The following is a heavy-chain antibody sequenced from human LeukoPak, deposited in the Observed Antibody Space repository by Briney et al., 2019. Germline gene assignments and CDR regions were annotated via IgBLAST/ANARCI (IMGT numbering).Heavy chain of an antibody. Sequence: PGGSLRLSCAASGFTFDDYGMSWVRQAPGKGLEWVSGINRNGGSTGYVDSAKGRFTISRDNDKNSLYLQMNSLRAEDTALYYCARDGYSSSRGIFDYWGQGTLVTVSS. J-gene: IGHJ4*02. CDR3: ARDGYSSSRGIFDY. CDR1: GFTFDDYG. CDR2: INRNGGST. D-gene: IGHD6-13*01. V-gene: IGHV3-20*04.